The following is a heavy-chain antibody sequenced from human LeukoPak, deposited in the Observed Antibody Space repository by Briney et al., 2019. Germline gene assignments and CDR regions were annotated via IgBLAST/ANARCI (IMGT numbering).Heavy chain of an antibody. D-gene: IGHD2-2*01. J-gene: IGHJ4*02. Sequence: SETLSLTCGVYGGSFSGYYWTWIRQSPGMGLEWIGEIIHTGRTNYNPSLTSRVSISVDTSKNQFSLELSSVTAADTAVYYCARGILVTVYAAFDYWGQGTLVPVSS. CDR2: IIHTGRT. CDR3: ARGILVTVYAAFDY. V-gene: IGHV4-34*01. CDR1: GGSFSGYY.